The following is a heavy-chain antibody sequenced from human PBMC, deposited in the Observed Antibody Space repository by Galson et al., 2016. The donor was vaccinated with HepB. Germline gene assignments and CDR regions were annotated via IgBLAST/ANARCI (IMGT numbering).Heavy chain of an antibody. Sequence: SLRLSCAASAFTFSSYNMNWVRQAPGKGLEWVSYISGNSKTIWYADSVKGRFTISRDNAKNSLYLQMSSLRAEDTAIYYCARDSGAGYYYFDYWGQGNLVTVSS. V-gene: IGHV3-48*04. CDR2: ISGNSKTI. CDR1: AFTFSSYN. CDR3: ARDSGAGYYYFDY. J-gene: IGHJ4*02. D-gene: IGHD5-24*01.